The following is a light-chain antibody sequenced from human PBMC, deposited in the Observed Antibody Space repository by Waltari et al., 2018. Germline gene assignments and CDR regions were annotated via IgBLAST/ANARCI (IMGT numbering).Light chain of an antibody. CDR2: DAS. V-gene: IGKV3-11*01. CDR1: QSVGTY. CDR3: QQRRNWPLT. Sequence: EIVLTQSPAILSFSPGERATISCRASQSVGTYLAWYQQRPGQSPRLLIYDASYRATGIPARFSGSGSETDFTLTSSSLQPEDFAVYYCQQRRNWPLTFGGGTRVQI. J-gene: IGKJ4*01.